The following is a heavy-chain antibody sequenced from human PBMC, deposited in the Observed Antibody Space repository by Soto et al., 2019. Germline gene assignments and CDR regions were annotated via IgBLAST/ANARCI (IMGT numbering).Heavy chain of an antibody. V-gene: IGHV3-30-3*01. J-gene: IGHJ4*02. Sequence: QVQLVESGGGVVQPGRSLRLSCAASGFTFSSYAIHWVRQAPGKGLEWVAVISYDGSNKYYAHSVKGRFTISRDNSKNPLELQMNSLSAEDTAVYFGARPLGRYGYFDYWGQGTLVTVSS. CDR1: GFTFSSYA. CDR2: ISYDGSNK. CDR3: ARPLGRYGYFDY. D-gene: IGHD5-18*01.